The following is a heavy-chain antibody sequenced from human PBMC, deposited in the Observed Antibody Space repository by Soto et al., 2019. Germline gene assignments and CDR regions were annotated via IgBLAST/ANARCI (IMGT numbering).Heavy chain of an antibody. D-gene: IGHD5-12*01. J-gene: IGHJ4*02. CDR1: GFTFSSYA. CDR2: ISGSGGST. Sequence: GGSLRLSCAASGFTFSSYAMSWVRQAPGKGLEWVSAISGSGGSTYYADSVKGRFTISRDNSKNTLYLQMNSLRAEDTAVYYCASRDGYNWEIALDYWGQGTLLTVYS. CDR3: ASRDGYNWEIALDY. V-gene: IGHV3-23*01.